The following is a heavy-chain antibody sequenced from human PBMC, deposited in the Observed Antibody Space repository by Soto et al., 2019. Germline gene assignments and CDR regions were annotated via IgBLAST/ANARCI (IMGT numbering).Heavy chain of an antibody. J-gene: IGHJ5*02. Sequence: EVQLVESGGGLVQPGGSLRLSCAASGFTFSSYSMNWVRQAPGKGLEWVSYISSSSSTIYYADSVKGRFTISRDNAKNSLYLQMNSLRAEDTAVYYCATSEDYRLPWGQGTLVTVSS. CDR1: GFTFSSYS. CDR2: ISSSSSTI. D-gene: IGHD4-4*01. V-gene: IGHV3-48*01. CDR3: ATSEDYRLP.